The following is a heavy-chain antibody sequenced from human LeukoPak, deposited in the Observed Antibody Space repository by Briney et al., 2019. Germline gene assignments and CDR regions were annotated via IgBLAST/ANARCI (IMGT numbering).Heavy chain of an antibody. CDR1: GFTFSIYW. J-gene: IGHJ4*02. CDR3: VRGLGAYQFDY. V-gene: IGHV3-74*01. Sequence: GGSLRLSCAASGFTFSIYWMHWVRQAPGEGLVWVSHINKDGNTITYVDSVKGRFTISRDNAKNTLYLQMNSLRAEDTAVYYCVRGLGAYQFDYWGQGTLVTVSS. CDR2: INKDGNTI. D-gene: IGHD2-2*01.